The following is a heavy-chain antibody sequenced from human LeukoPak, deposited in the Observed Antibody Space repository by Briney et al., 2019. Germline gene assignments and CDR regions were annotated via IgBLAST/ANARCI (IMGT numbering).Heavy chain of an antibody. V-gene: IGHV3-23*01. Sequence: GGALRLSCGASGFTFSSYAMSWVRQAPGKGLEWVSAISGSGGSTYYADSVKGRFTISRDNYKNTLYLQMNSLRAEDTAVYYCAKIGVAGIYFDYWGQGTLVTVSS. CDR2: ISGSGGST. CDR1: GFTFSSYA. CDR3: AKIGVAGIYFDY. D-gene: IGHD6-19*01. J-gene: IGHJ4*02.